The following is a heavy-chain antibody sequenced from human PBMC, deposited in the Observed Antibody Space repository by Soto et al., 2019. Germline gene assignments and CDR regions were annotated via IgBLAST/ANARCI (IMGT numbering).Heavy chain of an antibody. Sequence: GGSLRLSCAASGFTFSSYSMNWVRQAPGKGLEWVSSISSSSSYIYYADSVKGRFTISRDSAKNSLYLQMNSLRAEDTAVYYCARDGSGHSYGYGTYDAFDIWGQGTMVTVSS. CDR1: GFTFSSYS. V-gene: IGHV3-21*01. CDR3: ARDGSGHSYGYGTYDAFDI. J-gene: IGHJ3*02. CDR2: ISSSSSYI. D-gene: IGHD5-18*01.